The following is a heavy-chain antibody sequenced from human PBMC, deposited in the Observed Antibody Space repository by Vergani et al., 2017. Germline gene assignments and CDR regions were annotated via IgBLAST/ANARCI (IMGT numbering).Heavy chain of an antibody. Sequence: EVQLVESGGGLVQPGQSLRLSWTTSGFTFGDFAMSWFRQAPGKGLEWVGFIRSTPHGGTTEYAASVKGRFTISRDDSKSIAYLQMNSLKSEVTAVYFCTRESVSRIVAYWGQGTLVTVSS. J-gene: IGHJ4*02. D-gene: IGHD5/OR15-5a*01. CDR3: TRESVSRIVAY. V-gene: IGHV3-49*03. CDR2: IRSTPHGGTT. CDR1: GFTFGDFA.